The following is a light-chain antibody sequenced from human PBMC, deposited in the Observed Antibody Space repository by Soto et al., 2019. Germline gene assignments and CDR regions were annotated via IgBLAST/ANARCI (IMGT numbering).Light chain of an antibody. CDR2: KAS. V-gene: IGKV1-5*03. CDR1: QTISSW. CDR3: QHYNSYSEA. Sequence: IHMTHSASTLSGSVGYRVTITFLAGQTISSWLAWYQQKPGKAPKLLIYKASTLKSGVPSRFSGSGSGTEFTLTISSLQPDDFATYYCQHYNSYSEAFGQGTKVDIK. J-gene: IGKJ1*01.